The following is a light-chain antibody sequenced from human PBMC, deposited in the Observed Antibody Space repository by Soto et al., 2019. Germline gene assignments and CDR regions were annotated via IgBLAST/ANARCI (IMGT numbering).Light chain of an antibody. CDR2: GAS. J-gene: IGKJ2*02. CDR1: QSIGSN. V-gene: IGKV3-15*01. Sequence: EIVMTQSPATLSVSSGERVTLSCRASQSIGSNLAWYQQKPGQAPRLLLYGASTRATGIPARFSGSGSGTEFTLTISSLQSEDFAVYYCQQYNNWPPCTFGQGTKLEIK. CDR3: QQYNNWPPCT.